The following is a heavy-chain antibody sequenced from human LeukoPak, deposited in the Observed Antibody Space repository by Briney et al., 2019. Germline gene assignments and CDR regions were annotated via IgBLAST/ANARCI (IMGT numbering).Heavy chain of an antibody. V-gene: IGHV3-21*01. D-gene: IGHD6-19*01. CDR3: ARDWDSSGWYNYYYYYGMDV. CDR2: ISSSSSYI. J-gene: IGHJ6*02. CDR1: GFTFSSYS. Sequence: GGSLRLSCAASGFTFSSYSMNWVRQAPGKGLEWVSSISSSSSYIYYADSVKGRFTISRDNAKNSLYLQMNSLRAEDTAVYYCARDWDSSGWYNYYYYYGMDVWGQGTTVTVSS.